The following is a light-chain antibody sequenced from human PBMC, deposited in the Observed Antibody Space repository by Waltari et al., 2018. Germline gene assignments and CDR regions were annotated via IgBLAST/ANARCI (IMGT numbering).Light chain of an antibody. J-gene: IGKJ5*01. CDR3: QQYNRWPPIT. V-gene: IGKV3-15*01. CDR1: QIVSSN. CDR2: DAS. Sequence: EIVMTQSPATLSVSPGETATFSCRASQIVSSNVAWYQKKPGQAPRLLIYDASTRATSIPAKFRGSGSGTEFTLTISSLQSEDFAVYYCQQYNRWPPITFGHGTRLEIK.